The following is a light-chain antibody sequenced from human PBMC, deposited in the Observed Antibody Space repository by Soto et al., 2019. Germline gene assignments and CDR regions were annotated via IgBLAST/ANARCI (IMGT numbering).Light chain of an antibody. V-gene: IGLV2-14*01. Sequence: QSVLTQPASVSGSPGQSITISCTGTSRDVGAYNYVSWYQQHPGKAPKLMVYEVTNRPSGVSDRFSGSKSGNTASLTISGLQAEDEADYFCSSHSNITPYVFGTGTKVTV. CDR1: SRDVGAYNY. CDR3: SSHSNITPYV. CDR2: EVT. J-gene: IGLJ1*01.